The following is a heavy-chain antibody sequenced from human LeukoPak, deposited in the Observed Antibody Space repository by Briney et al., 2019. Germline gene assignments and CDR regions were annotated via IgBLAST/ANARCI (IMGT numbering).Heavy chain of an antibody. J-gene: IGHJ4*02. V-gene: IGHV3-23*01. D-gene: IGHD3-22*01. CDR1: GFTLSSYE. Sequence: PGGSLRLSCTASGFTLSSYEMSWIRQAPGKGLEWVSSIDYSGGSTHYADSVMGRFTISRDNSKNTLYLQMNSLRAEDTAVYYCAKDGAYYYDSSGYYYDYWGQGTLVTVSS. CDR2: IDYSGGST. CDR3: AKDGAYYYDSSGYYYDY.